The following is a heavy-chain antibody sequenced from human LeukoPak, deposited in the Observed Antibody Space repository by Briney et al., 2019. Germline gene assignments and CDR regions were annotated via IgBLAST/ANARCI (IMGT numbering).Heavy chain of an antibody. CDR2: INPNSGGT. Sequence: ASVKVSCKASGYTFTGYYMHWVRQAPGQGLEWMGWINPNSGGTNYAQKFQGRVTMTRDTSISTAYMELSRLRSEDTAVYYCAREDLAAAGYYYWGQGNLVTVSS. J-gene: IGHJ4*02. D-gene: IGHD6-13*01. CDR3: AREDLAAAGYYY. CDR1: GYTFTGYY. V-gene: IGHV1-2*02.